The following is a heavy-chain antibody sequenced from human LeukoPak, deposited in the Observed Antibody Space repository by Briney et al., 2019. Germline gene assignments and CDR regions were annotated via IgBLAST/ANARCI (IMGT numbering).Heavy chain of an antibody. V-gene: IGHV4-34*01. D-gene: IGHD3-3*01. J-gene: IGHJ4*02. CDR2: INHSGST. CDR3: ARGPLRFLGWFFFFDY. Sequence: SETLSLTCAVYGGSFSGYYWSWIRQPPGKGLEWIGEINHSGSTNYNPSLKSRVTISVDTSKNQFSLKLSSVTAADTAVYYCARGPLRFLGWFFFFDYGGKEPLVTVPS. CDR1: GGSFSGYY.